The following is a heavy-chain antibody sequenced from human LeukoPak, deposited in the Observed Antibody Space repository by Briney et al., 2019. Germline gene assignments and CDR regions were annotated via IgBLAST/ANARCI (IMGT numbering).Heavy chain of an antibody. J-gene: IGHJ3*02. V-gene: IGHV3-30*02. Sequence: GGSLRLSCAASGFTFSDYYMSWIRQAPGKGLEWVAFIRYDGSNKYYADSVKGRFTISRDNSKNTLYLQMNSLRAEDTAVYYCAKDNYGDEPDAFDIWGQGTMVTVSS. CDR1: GFTFSDYY. CDR2: IRYDGSNK. CDR3: AKDNYGDEPDAFDI. D-gene: IGHD4-17*01.